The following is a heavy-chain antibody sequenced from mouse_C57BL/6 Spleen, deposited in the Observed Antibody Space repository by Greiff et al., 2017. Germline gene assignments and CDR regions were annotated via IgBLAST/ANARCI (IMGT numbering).Heavy chain of an antibody. V-gene: IGHV2-6-1*01. D-gene: IGHD3-2*02. J-gene: IGHJ4*01. CDR3: AKHKTAQAKDYYAMDY. CDR1: GFSLTSYG. Sequence: VHLVESGPGLVAPSQSLSITCTVSGFSLTSYGVHWVRQPPGKGLEWLVVIWSDGSTTYNSALKSSLSISKDTSKSQVFLKMNSLQTDDTAMYYCAKHKTAQAKDYYAMDYWGQGTSVTVSS. CDR2: IWSDGST.